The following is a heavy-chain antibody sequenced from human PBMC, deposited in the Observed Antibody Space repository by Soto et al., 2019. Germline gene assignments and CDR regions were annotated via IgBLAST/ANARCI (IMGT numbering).Heavy chain of an antibody. V-gene: IGHV1-69*13. D-gene: IGHD2-2*01. J-gene: IGHJ4*02. CDR2: IIPIFGTA. Sequence: SVKVSCKASGGTFSSYAISWVRQAPGQGLEWMGGIIPIFGTANYAQKFQGRVTITADESTSTAYMELSSLRSEDTAVYYCARLTYCSSTSCSTGYFDYWGQGTLVTVSS. CDR3: ARLTYCSSTSCSTGYFDY. CDR1: GGTFSSYA.